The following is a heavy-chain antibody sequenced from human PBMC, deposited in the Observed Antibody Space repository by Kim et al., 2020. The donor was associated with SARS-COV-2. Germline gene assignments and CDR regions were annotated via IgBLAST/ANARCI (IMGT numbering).Heavy chain of an antibody. CDR3: VEDRSDNWRNGGNYGMEV. V-gene: IGHV3-23*01. Sequence: VKGRFTLSRDNSKNTLYLQMNGLRAEDTGVYYCVEDRSDNWRNGGNYGMEVWGQGTTVTVSS. D-gene: IGHD1-1*01. J-gene: IGHJ6*02.